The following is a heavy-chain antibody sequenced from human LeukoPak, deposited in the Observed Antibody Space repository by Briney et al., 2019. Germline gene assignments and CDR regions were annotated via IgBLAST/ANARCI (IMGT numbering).Heavy chain of an antibody. CDR2: IYSGGST. D-gene: IGHD5-12*01. CDR3: AKDDAWIRFAS. Sequence: GGSLRLSCAASGFTVSSNYMSWVRQAPGKGLEWVSVIYSGGSTYYADSVKGRFTISRDNFKNTVHLQVNSLRPEDTAVYFCAKDDAWIRFASWGQGILVTVSS. CDR1: GFTVSSNY. V-gene: IGHV3-53*01. J-gene: IGHJ5*01.